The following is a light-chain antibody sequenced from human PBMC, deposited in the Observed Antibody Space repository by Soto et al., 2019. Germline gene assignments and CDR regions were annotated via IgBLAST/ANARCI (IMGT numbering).Light chain of an antibody. V-gene: IGLV3-21*04. CDR1: NIGSKS. J-gene: IGLJ2*01. Sequence: SYELTQPPSVSVAPGKTARITSGGNNIGSKSVHWYQQKPGQAPVLVIYYDSDRPSGIPERFSGSNSGNTATLTISRVEAGDEADYYCQVWDSSSDHLVVFGGGTKVTVL. CDR2: YDS. CDR3: QVWDSSSDHLVV.